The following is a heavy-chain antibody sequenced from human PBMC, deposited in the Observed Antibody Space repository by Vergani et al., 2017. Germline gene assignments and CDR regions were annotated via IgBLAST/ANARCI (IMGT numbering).Heavy chain of an antibody. CDR2: ISYDGSNK. Sequence: QVQLVESGGGVVQPGRSLRLSCAASGFTFSSYGMHWVRQAPGKGLEWVAVISYDGSNKYYADSVKGRFTISRDNSKNTLYLQMNSLRAEDTAVYYCTTDPLVRHDAFDIWGQGTMVTVSS. V-gene: IGHV3-30*03. CDR3: TTDPLVRHDAFDI. D-gene: IGHD6-13*01. CDR1: GFTFSSYG. J-gene: IGHJ3*02.